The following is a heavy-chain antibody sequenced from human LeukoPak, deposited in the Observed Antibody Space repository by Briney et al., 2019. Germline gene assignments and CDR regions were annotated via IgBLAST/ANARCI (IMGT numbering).Heavy chain of an antibody. J-gene: IGHJ4*02. CDR1: GFTFSSYN. CDR3: AKDRGYSGYDDQYFDY. V-gene: IGHV3-21*01. D-gene: IGHD5-12*01. Sequence: PGGSLRLSCVASGFTFSSYNMNWVRQAPGKGLEWVSSISSSSRYIYYTDSVKGRFTISRDNAKNSLYLQMNSLRAEDTAVYYCAKDRGYSGYDDQYFDYWGQGTLVTVSS. CDR2: ISSSSRYI.